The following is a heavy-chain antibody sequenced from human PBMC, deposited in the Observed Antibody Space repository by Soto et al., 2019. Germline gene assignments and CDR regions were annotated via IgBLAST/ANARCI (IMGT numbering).Heavy chain of an antibody. CDR1: GLTFDNYA. D-gene: IGHD5-12*01. CDR2: ITSNSGSI. Sequence: EVQLVESGGGLVQPGRSLRLSCAASGLTFDNYAMHWLRQAPGKGLEWVSTITSNSGSIGYADSVKGRFTISRDNAKNSLYLQMNSLRAEDTALYYCAKDLGDGYNTGLDCWGQGSLVTVSS. V-gene: IGHV3-9*01. CDR3: AKDLGDGYNTGLDC. J-gene: IGHJ4*02.